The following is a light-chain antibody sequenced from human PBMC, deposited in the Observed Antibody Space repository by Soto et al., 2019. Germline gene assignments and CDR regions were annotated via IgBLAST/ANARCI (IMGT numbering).Light chain of an antibody. CDR2: AAS. Sequence: ENVLIQFPGTLSESPGERASLSCRASQSVSSSYLVWHQQKPGQAPRLLIYAASRRATGIPDRFSGSGSGTDFTLTISRLEPEDFAVYYCQQYGSSPWTSGQGTKVDIK. CDR3: QQYGSSPWT. J-gene: IGKJ1*01. CDR1: QSVSSSY. V-gene: IGKV3-20*01.